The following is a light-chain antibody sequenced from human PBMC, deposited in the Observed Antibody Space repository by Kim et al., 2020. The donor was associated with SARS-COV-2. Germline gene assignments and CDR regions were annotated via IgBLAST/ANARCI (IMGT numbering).Light chain of an antibody. Sequence: GLPVSSSGPGTSSVVGSYNYVSWYQQHPAKAPKLIIYHVTKRPSGVPDRFSGSKSGNTASLTISGLQAEDEADYYCCSYAGSVVFGGGTQLTVL. CDR3: CSYAGSVV. CDR2: HVT. J-gene: IGLJ2*01. V-gene: IGLV2-11*01. CDR1: SSVVGSYNY.